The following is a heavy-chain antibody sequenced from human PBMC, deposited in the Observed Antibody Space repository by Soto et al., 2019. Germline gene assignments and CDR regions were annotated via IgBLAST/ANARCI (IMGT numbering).Heavy chain of an antibody. J-gene: IGHJ4*02. CDR2: ISAYNGNT. D-gene: IGHD6-13*01. CDR1: GYTFTSYG. V-gene: IGHV1-18*01. CDR3: ARVPPVIAAAGRRLDNFDY. Sequence: ASVQVSCKASGYTFTSYGISWVRQAPGQGLEWMGWISAYNGNTNYAQKLQGRVTMTTDTSTSTAYMELRSLRSDDTAVYYCARVPPVIAAAGRRLDNFDYWGQGTLVTVSS.